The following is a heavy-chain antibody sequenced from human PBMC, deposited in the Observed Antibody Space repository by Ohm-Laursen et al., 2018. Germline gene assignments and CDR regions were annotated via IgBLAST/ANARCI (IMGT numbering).Heavy chain of an antibody. CDR1: GGSISSGGSY. CDR3: AESRDFWSGYSPMYYFDY. V-gene: IGHV4-31*03. D-gene: IGHD3-3*01. Sequence: TLSLPCTVSGGSISSGGSYWSWIRQPPGKGLEWIGYIYYSGSTYYNPSLKSRVTISVDTSRNQYSLKLSSVTAADTAVYYWAESRDFWSGYSPMYYFDYWGQGTLVTVSS. CDR2: IYYSGST. J-gene: IGHJ4*02.